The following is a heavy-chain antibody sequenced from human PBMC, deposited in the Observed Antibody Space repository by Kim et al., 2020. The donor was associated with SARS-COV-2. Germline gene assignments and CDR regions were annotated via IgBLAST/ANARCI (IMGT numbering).Heavy chain of an antibody. D-gene: IGHD3-3*01. CDR3: ARGTTIFGVLIIPDY. Sequence: ASVKVSCKASGYTFTSYAMNLVRQAPGQGLEWMGWINTNTGNPTYAQGFTGRFVFSLDTSVSTAYLQISSLKAEDTAVYYCARGTTIFGVLIIPDYWGQGTLVTVSS. J-gene: IGHJ4*02. CDR2: INTNTGNP. V-gene: IGHV7-4-1*02. CDR1: GYTFTSYA.